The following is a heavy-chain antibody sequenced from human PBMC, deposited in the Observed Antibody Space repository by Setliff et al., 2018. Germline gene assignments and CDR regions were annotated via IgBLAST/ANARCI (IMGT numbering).Heavy chain of an antibody. J-gene: IGHJ3*02. V-gene: IGHV1-18*01. CDR2: ISAYNGRT. D-gene: IGHD1-26*01. CDR1: DYTFTDYG. CDR3: ARASGGNSVEDGFDI. Sequence: ASVKVSCKASDYTFTDYGIYWVRQAPGQGLEWMGWISAYNGRTNYAEKFHARVTMTTDTATSTAYMALRSLKSDDTAVYYCARASGGNSVEDGFDIWGQGTMVTVSS.